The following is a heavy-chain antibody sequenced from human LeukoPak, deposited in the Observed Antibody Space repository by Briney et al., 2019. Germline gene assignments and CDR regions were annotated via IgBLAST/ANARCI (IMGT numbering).Heavy chain of an antibody. CDR3: ARLHDYGGKNFDL. D-gene: IGHD4-23*01. CDR2: IYYSGGT. J-gene: IGHJ2*01. V-gene: IGHV4-59*08. CDR1: GGSISSYF. Sequence: PSETLSLTCTVSGGSISSYFWGWMRQPPGKGLEWIGYIYYSGGTSYNPSLESRVTISVDTSKTQFSLKLTSVTAADTAVYYCARLHDYGGKNFDLWGRGTLVTVSS.